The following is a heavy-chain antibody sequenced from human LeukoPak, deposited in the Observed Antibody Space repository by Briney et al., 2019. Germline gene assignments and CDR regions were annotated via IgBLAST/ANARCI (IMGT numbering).Heavy chain of an antibody. CDR1: GFTFSSYA. D-gene: IGHD4-17*01. V-gene: IGHV3-23*01. J-gene: IGHJ4*02. CDR3: AKPATVTTSGYYFDY. CDR2: ISGSGGST. Sequence: PGGSLGLSCAASGFTFSSYAMSWVRQAPGKGLEWVSAISGSGGSTYYADSVKGRFTISRDNSKNTLYLQMNSLRAEDTAVYYCAKPATVTTSGYYFDYWGQGTLVTVSS.